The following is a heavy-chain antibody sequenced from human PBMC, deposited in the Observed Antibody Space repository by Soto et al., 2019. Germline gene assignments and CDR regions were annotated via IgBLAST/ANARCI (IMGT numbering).Heavy chain of an antibody. D-gene: IGHD3-3*01. CDR1: GFTVSNNY. J-gene: IGHJ5*02. CDR2: ISHDGRIE. V-gene: IGHV3-30-3*01. CDR3: ARDGLPDDFRSGGYWFDP. Sequence: GGSLRLSCAASGFTVSNNYMTWVRQAPGKGLEWVALISHDGRIEKYADSVKGRFTISRDNFKNTLYMQMDSLRLEDTGVYYCARDGLPDDFRSGGYWFDPWGQGTQVTVSS.